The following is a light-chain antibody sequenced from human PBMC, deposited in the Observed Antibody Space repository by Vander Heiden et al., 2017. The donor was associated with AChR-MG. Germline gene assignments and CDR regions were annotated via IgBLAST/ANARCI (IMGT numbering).Light chain of an antibody. CDR1: SSDVGGYNY. CDR2: DVS. CDR3: SSFTSSSTRV. J-gene: IGLJ1*01. Sequence: QSALTQPASVSGSPGQSITRSCTGTSSDVGGYNYVSWYQQHPGKAPRLMIYDVSNRPSGVSNRFSGSKSGSTASLTISGLQAEDESDYYCSSFTSSSTRVFGTGTKVTVL. V-gene: IGLV2-14*01.